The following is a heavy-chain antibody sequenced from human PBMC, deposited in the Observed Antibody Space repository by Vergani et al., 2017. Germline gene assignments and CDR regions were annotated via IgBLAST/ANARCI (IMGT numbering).Heavy chain of an antibody. CDR3: ARDRDRAARGGSPLDY. D-gene: IGHD6-6*01. Sequence: QVQLVQSGAEVKKPGSSVKVSCKASGGTFSSYAISWVRQAPGQGLEWMGRIIPIFGTANYAQKFQGRVTITRDTSASTAYMELSSLRSEDTAVYYCARDRDRAARGGSPLDYWGQGTLVTVSS. V-gene: IGHV1-69*05. CDR2: IIPIFGTA. CDR1: GGTFSSYA. J-gene: IGHJ4*02.